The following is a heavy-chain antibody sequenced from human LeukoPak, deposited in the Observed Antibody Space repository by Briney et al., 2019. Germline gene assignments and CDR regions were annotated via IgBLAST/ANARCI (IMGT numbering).Heavy chain of an antibody. D-gene: IGHD3-3*01. V-gene: IGHV4-59*01. CDR2: IYYTGST. Sequence: PSETLSLTCTVSGGSISSYYWSWIRQPPGRGLEWIGYIYYTGSTNYNPSLKSRVTISVDTSKNQFSLKLSSVTAADTAVYYCARDSAFWSDYPDAFEIWGQGTTVTVSS. CDR3: ARDSAFWSDYPDAFEI. J-gene: IGHJ3*02. CDR1: GGSISSYY.